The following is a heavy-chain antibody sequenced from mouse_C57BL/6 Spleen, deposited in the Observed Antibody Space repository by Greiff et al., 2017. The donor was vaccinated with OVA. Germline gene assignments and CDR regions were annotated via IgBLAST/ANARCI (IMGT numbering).Heavy chain of an antibody. J-gene: IGHJ2*01. CDR1: GFTFSDYG. CDR2: ISSGSSTI. Sequence: EVMLVESGEGLVKPGGSLKLSCAASGFTFSDYGMHWVRQAPEKGLEWVAYISSGSSTIYYADTVKGRFTISRDNAKNTLFLQMTSLRSEDTAMYYCARDYDQYYFDYWGQGTTLTVSS. D-gene: IGHD2-3*01. CDR3: ARDYDQYYFDY. V-gene: IGHV5-17*01.